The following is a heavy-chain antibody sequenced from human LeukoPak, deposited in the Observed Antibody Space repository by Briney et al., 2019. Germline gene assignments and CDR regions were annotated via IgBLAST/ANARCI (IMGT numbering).Heavy chain of an antibody. CDR1: GYTFTNYG. Sequence: ASVKVSCTASGYTFTNYGISWVRQAPGQGLEWMGWISAYNGSTNYAQKLQGRVTTTTDTSTSTAYMELRSLRSDDTAVYYCARDYYDSSGYAEYFQHWGQGTLVTVSS. CDR2: ISAYNGST. D-gene: IGHD3-22*01. J-gene: IGHJ1*01. CDR3: ARDYYDSSGYAEYFQH. V-gene: IGHV1-18*01.